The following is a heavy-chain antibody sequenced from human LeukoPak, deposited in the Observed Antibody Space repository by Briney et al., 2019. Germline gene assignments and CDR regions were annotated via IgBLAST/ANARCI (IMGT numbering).Heavy chain of an antibody. D-gene: IGHD5-12*01. J-gene: IGHJ4*02. V-gene: IGHV3-48*04. Sequence: GGSLRLSCAASGFSFTSYSMNWVRQAPGKGLEWVSYISISGDTIYYADSVKGRFTISRDNAKNSLYLQMNSLRAEDTAVYYCARERGYSGYDSPHFDYWGQGTLVTVSS. CDR3: ARERGYSGYDSPHFDY. CDR1: GFSFTSYS. CDR2: ISISGDTI.